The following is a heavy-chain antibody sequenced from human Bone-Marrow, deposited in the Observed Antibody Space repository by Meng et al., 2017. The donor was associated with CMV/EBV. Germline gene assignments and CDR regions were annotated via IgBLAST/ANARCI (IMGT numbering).Heavy chain of an antibody. CDR3: ARVHSTPEYYYDSGVDP. CDR2: IYYSGST. J-gene: IGHJ5*02. V-gene: IGHV4-31*02. CDR1: SISSGGYY. D-gene: IGHD3-10*01. Sequence: SISSGGYYWSWIRQHPGKGLEWIGYIYYSGSTYYSPSLKSRVTISVDTSKSQFSLKLSSVTAADTAVYYCARVHSTPEYYYDSGVDPWGQGTLVTVSS.